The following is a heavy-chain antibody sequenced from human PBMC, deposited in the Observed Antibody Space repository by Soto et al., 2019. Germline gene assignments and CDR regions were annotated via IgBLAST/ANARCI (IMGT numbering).Heavy chain of an antibody. J-gene: IGHJ4*02. CDR1: GGSISSYY. V-gene: IGHV4-59*01. CDR2: IYYSGST. CDR3: ARVEVFSRGKNYYDSSGPFDY. D-gene: IGHD3-22*01. Sequence: PSKTLSLTCTVSGGSISSYYWSCIRQPPGKGREWIWYIYYSGSTSYNPSLKSRVTISVDTSKNQFSLKLSSVTAADTAVYYCARVEVFSRGKNYYDSSGPFDYWGQGTLVTVSS.